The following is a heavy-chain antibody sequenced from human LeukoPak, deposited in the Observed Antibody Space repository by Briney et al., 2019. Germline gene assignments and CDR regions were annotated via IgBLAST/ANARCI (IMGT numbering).Heavy chain of an antibody. D-gene: IGHD2-15*01. J-gene: IGHJ4*02. CDR1: GGSISSYY. CDR3: AREGRSSTPGY. Sequence: PSETLSLTCTVSGGSISSYYWSWIRQPAGKGLEWIGRISSSGSTDYNPSLKSRVTMSVDTSKTQFSLKLSSVTAADTAVYYRAREGRSSTPGYWGQGTLVTVSS. CDR2: ISSSGST. V-gene: IGHV4-4*07.